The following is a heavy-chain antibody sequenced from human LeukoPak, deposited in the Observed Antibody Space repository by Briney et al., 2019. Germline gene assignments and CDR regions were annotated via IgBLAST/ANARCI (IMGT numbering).Heavy chain of an antibody. CDR1: GFTFSSYW. J-gene: IGHJ4*02. V-gene: IGHV3-30-3*01. CDR3: AREYGGYYSIFDY. D-gene: IGHD3-22*01. CDR2: ISYDGSNK. Sequence: GGSLRLSCAASGFTFSSYWMSWVRQAPGKGLEWVAVISYDGSNKYYADSVKGRFTISRDNSKNTLYLQMNSLRAEDTAVYYCAREYGGYYSIFDYWGQGTLVTVSS.